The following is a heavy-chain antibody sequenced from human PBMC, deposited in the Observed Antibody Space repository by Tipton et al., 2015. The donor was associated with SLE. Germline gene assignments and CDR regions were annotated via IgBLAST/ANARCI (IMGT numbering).Heavy chain of an antibody. CDR2: IRYDGSNK. CDR1: GFTFSSYG. CDR3: ARGWGAAGTHFDY. D-gene: IGHD6-13*01. V-gene: IGHV3-30*02. Sequence: SLRLSCAASGFTFSSYGMHWVRQAPGKGLEWVAFIRYDGSNKYYADSVKGRFTISRDNSKNTLYLQMNSLRAEDTALYYCARGWGAAGTHFDYWGQGTLVTVSS. J-gene: IGHJ4*02.